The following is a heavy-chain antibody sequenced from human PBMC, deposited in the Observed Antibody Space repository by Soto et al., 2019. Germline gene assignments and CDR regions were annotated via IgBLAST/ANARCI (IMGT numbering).Heavy chain of an antibody. CDR2: IYWDDDK. J-gene: IGHJ5*02. V-gene: IGHV2-5*02. Sequence: SGPTLVNPTQTLTLTCTFSGFSLSTSGVGVGWIRQPPGKALEWLALIYWDDDKRYSPSLRSRLTINKDTSKNQVVLTMTNMDPVDTATYYCARDSGSYSGAWFDPWGQGTLVTSPQ. CDR1: GFSLSTSGVG. D-gene: IGHD1-26*01. CDR3: ARDSGSYSGAWFDP.